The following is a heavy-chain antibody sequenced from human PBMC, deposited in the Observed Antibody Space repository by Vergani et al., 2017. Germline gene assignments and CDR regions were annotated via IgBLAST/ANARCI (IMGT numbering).Heavy chain of an antibody. CDR1: GFTFSLYA. Sequence: EVQLLESGGGLVQPGGSLRLSCAASGFTFSLYAMSWVRQAPGKGLDWVSAITGSGGSTYYADSVKGRFTISRDNSKNTLYLQMNILEAEDTAVYYCAKLDPSYYDSSGYPDTWGQGTLVTVSS. CDR3: AKLDPSYYDSSGYPDT. V-gene: IGHV3-23*01. CDR2: ITGSGGST. D-gene: IGHD3-22*01. J-gene: IGHJ5*02.